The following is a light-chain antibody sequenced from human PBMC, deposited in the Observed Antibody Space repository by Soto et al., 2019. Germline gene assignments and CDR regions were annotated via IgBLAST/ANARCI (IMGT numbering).Light chain of an antibody. CDR1: QSVSSSY. CDR2: GAS. CDR3: QQHGSSPIT. Sequence: EILLTESPCTLSLSPLERATLSCGARQSVSSSYLAWYQQKPGQAPRLLIYGASSRATGIPDRFSGSGSGTDFTLTISRLEPEDFAVYYCQQHGSSPITFGQGTRLEIK. J-gene: IGKJ5*01. V-gene: IGKV3-20*01.